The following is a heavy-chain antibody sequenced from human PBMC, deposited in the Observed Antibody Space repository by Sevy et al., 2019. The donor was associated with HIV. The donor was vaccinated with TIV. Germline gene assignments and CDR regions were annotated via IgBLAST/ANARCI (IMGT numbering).Heavy chain of an antibody. CDR2: INPNSGGT. D-gene: IGHD2-21*02. V-gene: IGHV1-2*02. CDR3: ARGDLGDIVLVTAIEGDY. J-gene: IGHJ4*01. CDR1: GYTFTGYY. Sequence: ASVKVSCKASGYTFTGYYMHWVRQAPGQGLEWMGWINPNSGGTNYAQKFQGRVTMTRDTSISTAYMELSRLRSDDTAVYYCARGDLGDIVLVTAIEGDYWGHGTLVTVSS.